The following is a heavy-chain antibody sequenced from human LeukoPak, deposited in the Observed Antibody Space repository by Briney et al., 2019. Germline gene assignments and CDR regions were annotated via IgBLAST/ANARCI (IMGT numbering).Heavy chain of an antibody. J-gene: IGHJ4*02. D-gene: IGHD2-8*01. V-gene: IGHV3-23*01. CDR1: AFSFSDSV. CDR2: ISGDAGVT. CDR3: AKVGYCTNNCFRTHDY. Sequence: PGGSLRLSCLASAFSFSDSVMSWVRQAPGKVLECVSSISGDAGVTYYAASVKGRFTISRDNSKNAVYLQMNSLRAEDTATYYCAKVGYCTNNCFRTHDYWGQGALVTVSS.